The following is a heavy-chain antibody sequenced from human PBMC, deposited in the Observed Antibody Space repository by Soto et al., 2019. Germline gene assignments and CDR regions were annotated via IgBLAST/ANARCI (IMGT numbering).Heavy chain of an antibody. D-gene: IGHD5-12*01. J-gene: IGHJ6*02. CDR2: IYSGGNT. CDR3: ARIPRRDGYNLYGMDV. V-gene: IGHV3-53*01. Sequence: GGSLRLSCAASGFTVSSTYMSWVRQAPGKGLEWVSVIYSGGNTYYGDSVKGRFSISRGNSKNTLYLQMNSLRAEDTAVYYCARIPRRDGYNLYGMDVWGQGTTVTVSS. CDR1: GFTVSSTY.